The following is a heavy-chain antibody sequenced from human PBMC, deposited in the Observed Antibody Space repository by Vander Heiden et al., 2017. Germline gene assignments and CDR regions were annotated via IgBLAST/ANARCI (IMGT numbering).Heavy chain of an antibody. CDR1: VFTVSSNY. J-gene: IGHJ3*02. CDR3: ASSGDAVLAFDI. CDR2: SYSGGST. D-gene: IGHD2-21*02. Sequence: EVQLVESGGGLIQPGGSLRLSCAASVFTVSSNYMSWVRQAPGKGLEWVSVSYSGGSTYYADSVKGRFTISRDNSKKTLYLQMNSLRAEDTAVYYCASSGDAVLAFDIWGQGTMVTVSS. V-gene: IGHV3-53*01.